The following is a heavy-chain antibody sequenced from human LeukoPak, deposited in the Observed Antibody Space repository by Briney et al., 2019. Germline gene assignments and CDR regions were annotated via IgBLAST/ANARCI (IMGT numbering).Heavy chain of an antibody. CDR3: ARWGSSSSGSYYYYMDV. D-gene: IGHD6-6*01. J-gene: IGHJ6*03. Sequence: KPSETLSLTCAVSGYSISSGYYWGWIRQPPGKGLEWIGYIYYSGSTNYNPSLKSRVTISVDTSKNQFSLKLSSVTAADTAVYYCARWGSSSSGSYYYYMDVWGKGTTVTVSS. CDR2: IYYSGST. CDR1: GYSISSGYY. V-gene: IGHV4-61*01.